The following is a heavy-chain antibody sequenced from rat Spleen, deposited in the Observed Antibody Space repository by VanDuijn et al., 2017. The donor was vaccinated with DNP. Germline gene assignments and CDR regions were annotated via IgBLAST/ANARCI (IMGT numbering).Heavy chain of an antibody. CDR2: ISYSGST. D-gene: IGHD1-6*01. CDR1: GYSITSNY. CDR3: AVGDILSGFDY. Sequence: EVQLQESGPGLVKPSQSLSLTCSVTGYSITSNYWGWIRKFPGNKMEWIGQISYSGSTSYNPSLKCRISITRDTSKNQFFLQVNSVTTEDTATYYGAVGDILSGFDYWGQGVMVTVSS. J-gene: IGHJ2*01. V-gene: IGHV3-1*01.